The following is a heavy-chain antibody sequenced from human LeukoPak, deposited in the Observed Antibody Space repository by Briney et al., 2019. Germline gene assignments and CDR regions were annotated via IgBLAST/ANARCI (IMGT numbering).Heavy chain of an antibody. Sequence: SETLSLTCAVYGGSFSDYYWSWIRQPPGKGLEWIGEINHSGSTNCNPSLKSRVTISVDTSKDQFSLKLYSVTAADTAVYYCARGVRGYSYGSYWFDPWGQGTLVTVSS. CDR1: GGSFSDYY. D-gene: IGHD5-18*01. J-gene: IGHJ5*02. CDR2: INHSGST. CDR3: ARGVRGYSYGSYWFDP. V-gene: IGHV4-34*01.